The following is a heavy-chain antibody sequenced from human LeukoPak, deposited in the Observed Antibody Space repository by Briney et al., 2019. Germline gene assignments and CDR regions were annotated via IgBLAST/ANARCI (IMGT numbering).Heavy chain of an antibody. CDR3: ARVRYCSSTSCS. Sequence: SETLSPTCAVYGGSFSGYYWSWIRQPPGKGLEWIGEINHSGSTNYNPSLKSRVTISVDTSKNQFSLKLSSVTAADTAVYYCARVRYCSSTSCSWGQGTLVTVSS. CDR1: GGSFSGYY. CDR2: INHSGST. D-gene: IGHD2-2*01. V-gene: IGHV4-34*01. J-gene: IGHJ5*02.